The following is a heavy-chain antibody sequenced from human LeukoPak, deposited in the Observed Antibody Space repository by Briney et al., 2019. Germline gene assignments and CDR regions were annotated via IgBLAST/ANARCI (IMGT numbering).Heavy chain of an antibody. CDR3: TRRGWFGELFPANF. CDR1: GFTLSNYW. Sequence: GGSLRLSCAASGFTLSNYWMSWVRQAPGKGLEWVANIKEDGSEKYYVDSVKGRFTISRDNAKNSLYLQMNSLRVEDTAMYYCTRRGWFGELFPANFWGQGTLVTVSS. CDR2: IKEDGSEK. J-gene: IGHJ4*02. V-gene: IGHV3-7*01. D-gene: IGHD3-10*01.